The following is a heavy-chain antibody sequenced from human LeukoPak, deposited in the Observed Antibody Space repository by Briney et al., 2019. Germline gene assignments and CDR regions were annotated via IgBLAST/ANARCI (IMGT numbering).Heavy chain of an antibody. D-gene: IGHD5-18*01. J-gene: IGHJ4*02. CDR2: IYYSGST. V-gene: IGHV4-59*08. Sequence: SETLSLTCTVSGASISGYYWSWIRQPPGKGLEWIGYIYYSGSTNYNPSLKSRVTISVDTSKNQFSLKLSSVTAADTAVYFCARHEGYSYAFAYWGQGTLVTVSS. CDR3: ARHEGYSYAFAY. CDR1: GASISGYY.